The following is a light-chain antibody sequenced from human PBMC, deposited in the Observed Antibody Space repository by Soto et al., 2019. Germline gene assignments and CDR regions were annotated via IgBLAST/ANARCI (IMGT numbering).Light chain of an antibody. V-gene: IGLV2-8*01. CDR1: SSDVGGYNY. CDR2: EVS. Sequence: QSALTQPPSASGSPGQSVTISCTGSSSDVGGYNYVSWYQQRPGKAPKLMIYEVSKRPSGVPDRFSGAKSGNTASLTVSGHQAEDEADYYCSSYAGSNNVVLGGGTKVTVL. J-gene: IGLJ2*01. CDR3: SSYAGSNNVV.